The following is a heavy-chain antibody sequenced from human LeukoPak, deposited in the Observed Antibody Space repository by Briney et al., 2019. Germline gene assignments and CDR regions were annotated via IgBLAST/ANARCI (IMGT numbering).Heavy chain of an antibody. D-gene: IGHD2-2*01. CDR2: TGSTGVST. CDR1: GFTFSSYA. CDR3: AKDPGVVPAHYFDY. J-gene: IGHJ4*02. Sequence: GGSLRLSCAASGFTFSSYAMNWLRQAPGKGLEWVSGTGSTGVSTFYADSVKGRFTVSRDNSKTTLSLQMNSLRAEDTAVYYCAKDPGVVPAHYFDYWGQGTLVTVSS. V-gene: IGHV3-23*01.